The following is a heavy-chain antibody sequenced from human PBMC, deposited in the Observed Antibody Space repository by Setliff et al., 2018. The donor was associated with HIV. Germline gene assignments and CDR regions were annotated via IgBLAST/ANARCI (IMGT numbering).Heavy chain of an antibody. V-gene: IGHV5-51*01. CDR3: ARLPYYDILTGRGSYYYMDV. CDR1: GYSFTSYW. CDR2: IYPGDSDT. D-gene: IGHD3-9*01. Sequence: PGESLKISCKGSGYSFTSYWIGWVRQMPRKGLEWMGIIYPGDSDTRYSPSFQGQVTISADKSISTAYLQWSSLKASDTAMYYCARLPYYDILTGRGSYYYMDVWGKGTTVTVSS. J-gene: IGHJ6*03.